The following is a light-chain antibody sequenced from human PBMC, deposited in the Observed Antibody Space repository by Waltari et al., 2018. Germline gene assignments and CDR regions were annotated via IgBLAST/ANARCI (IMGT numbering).Light chain of an antibody. CDR1: ALSSQW. J-gene: IGLJ2*01. CDR2: KNV. V-gene: IGLV3-25*03. Sequence: ELTQPPSVSVSPGQTARITCSGDALSSQWAFWYQQKPGRSPVLLIYKNVERPSEIPARFSGSHSGTTVTLTISGVQAEDEADYYCQSRDSTTLFVFGAGTKLTVL. CDR3: QSRDSTTLFV.